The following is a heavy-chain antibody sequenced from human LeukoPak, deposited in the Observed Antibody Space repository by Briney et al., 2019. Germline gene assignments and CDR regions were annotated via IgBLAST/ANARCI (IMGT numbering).Heavy chain of an antibody. V-gene: IGHV4-34*01. Sequence: NTSETLSLTCAVYGGSFSGYYWSWIRQPPGKGLEWIGEINHSGSTNYNPSLKSRVTISVDTSKNQFSLKLSSVTAADTAVYYCARMSSGSYQKRGFDYWGQGTLVTVSS. CDR3: ARMSSGSYQKRGFDY. D-gene: IGHD3-10*01. CDR2: INHSGST. CDR1: GGSFSGYY. J-gene: IGHJ4*02.